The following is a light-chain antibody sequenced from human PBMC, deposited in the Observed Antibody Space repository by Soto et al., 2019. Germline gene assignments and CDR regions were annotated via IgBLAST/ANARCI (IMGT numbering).Light chain of an antibody. V-gene: IGKV3-11*01. J-gene: IGKJ1*01. CDR2: DAS. CDR3: QQRRYWPVT. Sequence: EIVLTQSPAILSMSPGERATLSCRAIRRFTSYFPGYQQKPGQAPRLLIYDASNRATGVPARFSGSGSGTDFTLTISSLEPEDFAVYYCQQRRYWPVTFGQGTKVEIK. CDR1: RRFTSY.